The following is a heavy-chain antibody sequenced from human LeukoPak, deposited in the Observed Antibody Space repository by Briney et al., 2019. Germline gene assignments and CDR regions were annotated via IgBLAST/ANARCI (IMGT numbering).Heavy chain of an antibody. CDR1: GYSISSAYY. J-gene: IGHJ4*02. CDR2: MYHSGST. D-gene: IGHD2-15*01. V-gene: IGHV4-38-2*02. Sequence: SETLSLTCSVSGYSISSAYYWGWIRQPPGKGREWIGTMYHSGSTNYNPSLKSRVTISVDTSKNQFSLKLSSVTAADTAVYFCARNSCSGGSCYDNRGYFDYWGQGTLVTVSS. CDR3: ARNSCSGGSCYDNRGYFDY.